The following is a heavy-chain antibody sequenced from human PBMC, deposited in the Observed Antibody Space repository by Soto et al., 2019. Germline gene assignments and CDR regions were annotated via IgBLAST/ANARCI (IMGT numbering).Heavy chain of an antibody. V-gene: IGHV4-59*01. CDR2: IYYSGST. Sequence: SETLSLTCTVSGGSISSYYWSWIRQPPGKGLEWIGYIYYSGSTNYNPSLKSRVTISVDTSKNQFSLKLSSVTAADTAVYYCARDTAAADYGAFDIWGQGTMVTVSS. CDR3: ARDTAAADYGAFDI. CDR1: GGSISSYY. J-gene: IGHJ3*02. D-gene: IGHD6-13*01.